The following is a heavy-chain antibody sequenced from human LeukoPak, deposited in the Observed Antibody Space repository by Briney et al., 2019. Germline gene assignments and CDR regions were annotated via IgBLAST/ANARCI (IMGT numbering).Heavy chain of an antibody. V-gene: IGHV1-46*01. CDR3: ARVGYYYDSSGYLHF. J-gene: IGHJ4*02. Sequence: ASVKVSCKASGYTFTSYYMHWVRQAPGQGLEWMGIINPSGGSTSYAQKFQGRVTMTRDTSTSTVYMELSSLRSEDTAVYYCARVGYYYDSSGYLHFWGQGTLVTVSS. D-gene: IGHD3-22*01. CDR1: GYTFTSYY. CDR2: INPSGGST.